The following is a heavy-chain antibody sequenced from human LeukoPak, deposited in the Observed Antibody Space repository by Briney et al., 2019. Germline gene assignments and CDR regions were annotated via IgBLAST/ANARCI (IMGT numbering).Heavy chain of an antibody. CDR1: GFAFSDYY. CDR2: ISSSGSTI. CDR3: AKDIASSSTIDY. D-gene: IGHD6-6*01. V-gene: IGHV3-11*04. Sequence: SGGSLRLSCAASGFAFSDYYMSWIRQAPGKGLEWVSYISSSGSTIYYADSVKGRFTISRDNAKNSLYLQMNSLRAEDTAVYYCAKDIASSSTIDYWGQGTLVTVSS. J-gene: IGHJ4*02.